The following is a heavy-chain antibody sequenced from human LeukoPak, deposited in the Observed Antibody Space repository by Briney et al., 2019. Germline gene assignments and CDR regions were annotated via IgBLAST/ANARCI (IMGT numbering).Heavy chain of an antibody. V-gene: IGHV3-53*01. CDR2: IYIGWST. CDR3: ARANPITLVREVITDGYFDY. CDR1: GFTVSSNY. D-gene: IGHD3-10*01. Sequence: GGSLRLSCAVSGFTVSSNYMSWVRQPPGKGLEWVSVIYIGWSTYYAHSVKGRFTISRDNSKNTLYLQMNSLRAEDTAVYYCARANPITLVREVITDGYFDYWGEGSLVTVSS. J-gene: IGHJ4*02.